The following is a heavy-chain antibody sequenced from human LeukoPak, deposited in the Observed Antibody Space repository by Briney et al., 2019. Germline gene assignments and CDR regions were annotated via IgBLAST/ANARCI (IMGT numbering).Heavy chain of an antibody. CDR1: GDSMTSDY. Sequence: SDTLSLTCTVSGDSMTSDYWTWIRQPPGKGLEWLGYVYHSGTSCYIPAPKSRLTISIDTSKKQFSLNVISVTTADTALYFCARDRGIGYGPSDLDSWGPGVLVTVSS. CDR2: VYHSGTS. CDR3: ARDRGIGYGPSDLDS. J-gene: IGHJ4*02. D-gene: IGHD3-10*01. V-gene: IGHV4-59*01.